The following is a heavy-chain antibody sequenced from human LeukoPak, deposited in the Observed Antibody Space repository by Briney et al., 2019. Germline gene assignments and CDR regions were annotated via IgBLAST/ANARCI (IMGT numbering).Heavy chain of an antibody. Sequence: GGPLRLSCAASGFTFDVYAMHWARQAPGKALEWVSGISYNSDTIAYADSVKGRFTISRDNAKNSLYLQMNSLRAEDTALYYCAKDYCGGDCYSGWYFDLWGRGTLVTVSS. CDR3: AKDYCGGDCYSGWYFDL. D-gene: IGHD2-21*02. CDR1: GFTFDVYA. CDR2: ISYNSDTI. J-gene: IGHJ2*01. V-gene: IGHV3-9*01.